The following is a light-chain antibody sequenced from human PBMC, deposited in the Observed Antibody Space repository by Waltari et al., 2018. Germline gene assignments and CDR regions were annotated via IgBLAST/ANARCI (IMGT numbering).Light chain of an antibody. CDR3: HQYKIWPEA. CDR1: QSISDS. Sequence: EIVMTTSPATLSVSPWERATLPCPARQSISDSLGWYQQRPGQAPRLLIYGTATRATGIPARFSGSGSGTEFTLTISSLQSEDFAVYYCHQYKIWPEAFGQGTKVEIK. CDR2: GTA. V-gene: IGKV3D-15*01. J-gene: IGKJ1*01.